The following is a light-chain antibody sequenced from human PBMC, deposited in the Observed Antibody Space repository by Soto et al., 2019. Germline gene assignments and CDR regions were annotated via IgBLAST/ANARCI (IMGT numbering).Light chain of an antibody. CDR2: YDS. CDR3: QVWDSSSDHPGYV. CDR1: NIGSKS. Sequence: SYELTQPPSVSVAPGKTARITCGGNNIGSKSVHWYQQKPRQAPVLVIYYDSDRPSGIPERFSGSNSGNTATLTISRVEAGDEADYYCQVWDSSSDHPGYVFGTGTKVTVL. J-gene: IGLJ1*01. V-gene: IGLV3-21*04.